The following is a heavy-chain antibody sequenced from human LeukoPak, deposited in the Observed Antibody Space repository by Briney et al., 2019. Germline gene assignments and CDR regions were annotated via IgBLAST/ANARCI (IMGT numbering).Heavy chain of an antibody. CDR3: ACVVRGAFDI. Sequence: WASVKVSCKASGYTFNGFYIHWVRQAPGQGLEWMGIINPSGGSTSYPQKFQGRVTMTRDTSTSTVYMELSSLRSEDTAVYYCACVVRGAFDIWGQGTLVTVSS. CDR2: INPSGGST. D-gene: IGHD2-21*01. CDR1: GYTFNGFY. V-gene: IGHV1-46*02. J-gene: IGHJ3*02.